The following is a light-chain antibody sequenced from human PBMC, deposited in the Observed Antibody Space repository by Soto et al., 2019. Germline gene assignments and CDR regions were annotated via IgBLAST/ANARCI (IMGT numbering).Light chain of an antibody. V-gene: IGKV3-11*01. J-gene: IGKJ3*01. Sequence: EIVLTQSPATLSLSPGERATLSCRASQSVSSYLAWYQQKPGQAPRLLIYDASNRATGIPARFSGSGSGTDFTLTIGSLEPEDFAVSYCQQRSNWVTFGPGTKVDIK. CDR3: QQRSNWVT. CDR2: DAS. CDR1: QSVSSY.